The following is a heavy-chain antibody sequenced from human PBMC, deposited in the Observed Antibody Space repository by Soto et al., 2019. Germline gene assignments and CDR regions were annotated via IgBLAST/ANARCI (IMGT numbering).Heavy chain of an antibody. V-gene: IGHV1-69*13. D-gene: IGHD2-15*01. J-gene: IGHJ5*02. Sequence: GASVKVSCKASGGTFSSYAISCVRQAPKQGLVWMGGIIPIFGTANYAQKFQGRVTITADESTSTAYMELSSLRSEDTAVYYCARLLGYCSGGSCYKWFDPWGQGTLVTVSS. CDR3: ARLLGYCSGGSCYKWFDP. CDR2: IIPIFGTA. CDR1: GGTFSSYA.